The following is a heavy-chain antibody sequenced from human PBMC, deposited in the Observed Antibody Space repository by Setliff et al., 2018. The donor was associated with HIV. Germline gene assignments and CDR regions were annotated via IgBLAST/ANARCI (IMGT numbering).Heavy chain of an antibody. CDR2: VWSDGNKK. CDR3: AKGSLSSGWYNWFDP. CDR1: GFAFSDYA. J-gene: IGHJ5*02. Sequence: PGGSLRLSCAASGFAFSDYAMHWVRQVPGKGLEWVAVVWSDGNKKYYADSVKGRFTISRDNSKNTLYLQMNSLRAEDTAVYYCAKGSLSSGWYNWFDPWGQGTLVTVSS. V-gene: IGHV3-33*06. D-gene: IGHD6-19*01.